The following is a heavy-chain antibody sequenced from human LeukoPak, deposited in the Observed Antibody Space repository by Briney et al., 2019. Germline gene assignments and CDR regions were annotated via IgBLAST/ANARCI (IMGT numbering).Heavy chain of an antibody. CDR3: ARVLGYGGYVLDY. Sequence: SVKVSCKASGGTFSSYPISWVRQAPGQGLEWMGGIIPIFGTANYAQKFQGRVTITTDESTSTAYMELSSLRSEDTAVYYCARVLGYGGYVLDYWGQGTLVTVSS. CDR2: IIPIFGTA. J-gene: IGHJ4*02. CDR1: GGTFSSYP. D-gene: IGHD4-17*01. V-gene: IGHV1-69*05.